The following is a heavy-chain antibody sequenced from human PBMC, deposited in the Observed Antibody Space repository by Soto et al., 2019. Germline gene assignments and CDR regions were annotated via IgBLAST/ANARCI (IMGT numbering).Heavy chain of an antibody. D-gene: IGHD2-15*01. J-gene: IGHJ4*02. CDR1: GFTFSSYS. Sequence: GGSLRLSCAASGFTFSSYSMNWVRQAPGKGLEWVSSISSSSSYIYYADSVKGRFTISRDNAKNSLYLQMNSLRAEDTAVYYCARDSECSGGSCYISGYWGQGTLVTVSS. CDR2: ISSSSSYI. V-gene: IGHV3-21*01. CDR3: ARDSECSGGSCYISGY.